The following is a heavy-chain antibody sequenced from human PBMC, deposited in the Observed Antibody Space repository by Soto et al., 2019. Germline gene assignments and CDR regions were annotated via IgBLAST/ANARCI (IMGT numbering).Heavy chain of an antibody. Sequence: PSEPMSLTCTVAGGTISSYYWSWIRKTTGKGLEWIGYIYYSGSTNYNPSLKSRVTISVDTSKNQFSLKLSSVTAADTAVYYCGRVRGGLRLEGANWSAPWGQGTLVTVSS. J-gene: IGHJ5*02. CDR3: GRVRGGLRLEGANWSAP. CDR2: IYYSGST. CDR1: GGTISSYY. V-gene: IGHV4-59*01. D-gene: IGHD5-12*01.